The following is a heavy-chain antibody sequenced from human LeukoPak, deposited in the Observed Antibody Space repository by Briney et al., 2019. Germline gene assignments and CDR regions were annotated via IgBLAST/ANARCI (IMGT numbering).Heavy chain of an antibody. CDR2: FDPEDGET. Sequence: ASVKVSCKVSGYTLTELSMHWVRQAPGKGLEWMGGFDPEDGETIYAQKFQGRVTMTEDTSTDTAYMELSSLRPEDTAVYYCARDGSLPAATWFDPWGQGTLVTVSS. J-gene: IGHJ5*02. V-gene: IGHV1-24*01. CDR1: GYTLTELS. D-gene: IGHD6-25*01. CDR3: ARDGSLPAATWFDP.